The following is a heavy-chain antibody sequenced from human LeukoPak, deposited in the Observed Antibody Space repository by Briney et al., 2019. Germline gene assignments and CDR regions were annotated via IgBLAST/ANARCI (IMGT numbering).Heavy chain of an antibody. CDR2: ISYDGSNK. Sequence: GGSLRLSCAASGFTFSSYGMHWVRQAPGKGLEWVAVISYDGSNKYYADSVKGRFTISRDNSKNTLYLQMNSLRAEDTAVYYCTRGFSNRYYYYGMDVWGQGTTVTVSS. V-gene: IGHV3-30*03. J-gene: IGHJ6*02. D-gene: IGHD4-11*01. CDR3: TRGFSNRYYYYGMDV. CDR1: GFTFSSYG.